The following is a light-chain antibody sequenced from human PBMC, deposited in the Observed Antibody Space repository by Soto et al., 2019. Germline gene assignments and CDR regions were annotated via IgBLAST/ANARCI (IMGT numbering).Light chain of an antibody. J-gene: IGKJ2*02. CDR2: AAS. V-gene: IGKV1-39*01. Sequence: DIQMTQYASSLSASVGDRVTIACRASQSTSSYLNWYQQKPGKAPKLLIYAASSLQSGVPSRFSGSGSGTDFTLTISSLQHEDFATYYCQQRYSTPRTFGQGTKLEIK. CDR3: QQRYSTPRT. CDR1: QSTSSY.